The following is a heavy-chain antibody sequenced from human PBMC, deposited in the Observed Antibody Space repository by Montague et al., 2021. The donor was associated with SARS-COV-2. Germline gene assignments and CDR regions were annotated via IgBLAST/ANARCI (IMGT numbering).Heavy chain of an antibody. CDR3: ARDDIVLQGVTKGMDV. Sequence: SETLSLTCTVSGGSISSSNYYWGWIRQPPGKGLEWIGNMYYSGSTYYNPSLKSRATMSIDTSKNQFSLKLGSVTAADTAVYYCARDDIVLQGVTKGMDVWGQGTTVTVSS. CDR2: MYYSGST. V-gene: IGHV4-39*07. CDR1: GGSISSSNYY. J-gene: IGHJ6*02. D-gene: IGHD3-10*01.